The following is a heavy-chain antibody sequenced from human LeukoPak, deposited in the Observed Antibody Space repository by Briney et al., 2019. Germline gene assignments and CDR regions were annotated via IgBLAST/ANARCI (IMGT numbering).Heavy chain of an antibody. V-gene: IGHV4-34*01. CDR2: INHSGST. J-gene: IGHJ3*02. CDR1: GGSFSGYY. CDR3: ARGGLISLANTPLGAFDI. Sequence: PSETLSLTCAVYGGSFSGYYWSWIRQPPGKGLEWIGEINHSGSTNYNPSLKSRVTISVDTSKNQFSLKLSSVTPEDTAMYYCARGGLISLANTPLGAFDIWGQGTMVSVSS. D-gene: IGHD3/OR15-3a*01.